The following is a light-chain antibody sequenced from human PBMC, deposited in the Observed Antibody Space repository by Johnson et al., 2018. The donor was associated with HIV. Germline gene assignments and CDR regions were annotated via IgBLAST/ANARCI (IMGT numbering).Light chain of an antibody. CDR1: SSNIGNNY. J-gene: IGLJ1*01. CDR2: ENN. Sequence: QSILTQPPSVSAAPGQKVTISCSGSSSNIGNNYVSWYQQLPGTAPKLLIYENNRRPSGIPDRFSGSKSGASATLGITGLQPGDEADSYCGVWEASLSPHYVFGTGTTITVL. V-gene: IGLV1-51*02. CDR3: GVWEASLSPHYV.